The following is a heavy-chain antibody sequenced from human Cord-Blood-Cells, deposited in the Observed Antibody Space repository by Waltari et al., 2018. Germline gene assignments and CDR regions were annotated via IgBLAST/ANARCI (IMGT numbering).Heavy chain of an antibody. J-gene: IGHJ4*02. D-gene: IGHD3-10*01. V-gene: IGHV4-39*01. CDR2: IYYSGST. CDR3: ARQEIALVQGVIIDY. CDR1: GGSISSSSYY. Sequence: QLQLQESGPGLVKPSETLSLTCTVSGGSISSSSYYWGWIRQPPGKGLELIGSIYYSGSTYYNPSLKSRVTISVDTSKNQFSLKLSSVTAADTAVYYCARQEIALVQGVIIDYWGQGTLVTVSS.